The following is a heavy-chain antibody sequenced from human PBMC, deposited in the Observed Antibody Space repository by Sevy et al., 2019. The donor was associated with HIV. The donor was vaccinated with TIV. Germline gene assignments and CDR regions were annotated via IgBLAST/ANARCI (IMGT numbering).Heavy chain of an antibody. CDR3: AHRLAQPRGNYDISPAEYFQH. Sequence: SGPTLVKPTQTLTQTCTFSGFSLNTSGVGVGWIRQPPGKALEWLALIYWNDDKRYSPSLKSRLTITKDTSKNQVVLTMTNMDPVDTATYYCAHRLAQPRGNYDISPAEYFQHWGQGTLVTVSS. CDR1: GFSLNTSGVG. CDR2: IYWNDDK. V-gene: IGHV2-5*01. D-gene: IGHD3-9*01. J-gene: IGHJ1*01.